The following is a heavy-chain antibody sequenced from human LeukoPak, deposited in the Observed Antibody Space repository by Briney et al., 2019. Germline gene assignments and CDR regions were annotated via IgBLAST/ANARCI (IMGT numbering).Heavy chain of an antibody. CDR3: ARVYCGGDCYHPPDDY. Sequence: GGSLRLSCAASGFTFSSYSMNWVSQAPGKGLEWVSSISSSSSYIYYADSVKGRFTISRDNAKNSLYLQMNSLGAEDTAVYYCARVYCGGDCYHPPDDYWGQGTLVTVSS. D-gene: IGHD2-21*02. CDR2: ISSSSSYI. V-gene: IGHV3-21*01. J-gene: IGHJ4*02. CDR1: GFTFSSYS.